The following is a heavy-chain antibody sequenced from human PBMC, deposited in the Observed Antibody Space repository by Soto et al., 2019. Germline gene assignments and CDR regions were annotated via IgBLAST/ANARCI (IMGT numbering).Heavy chain of an antibody. J-gene: IGHJ4*02. Sequence: QVQLVESGGGVVQPGRSLRLSCVASGFTFSSYTMYWVREAPGKGLEWVAGISNNGINKDYVDSVKGRFTISRDNSKNTLNLQMNSLRREDTGIYYSTREWSISVAAPVYWGQGTLVTVSS. CDR3: TREWSISVAAPVY. CDR1: GFTFSSYT. V-gene: IGHV3-30-3*01. D-gene: IGHD6-19*01. CDR2: ISNNGINK.